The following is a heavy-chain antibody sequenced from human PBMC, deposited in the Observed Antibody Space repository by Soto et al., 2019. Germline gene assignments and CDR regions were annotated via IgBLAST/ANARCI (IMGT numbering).Heavy chain of an antibody. CDR2: IWYDGSNK. CDR1: GFTFSSYG. Sequence: PVGSLRLSRAASGFTFSSYGMHWVRQAPGKGLEWVAVIWYDGSNKYYADSVKGRFTISRDNSKNTLYLQMNSLRAEDTAVYYCAALTGLDWGQGTLVTVSS. CDR3: AALTGLD. J-gene: IGHJ4*02. V-gene: IGHV3-33*01. D-gene: IGHD7-27*01.